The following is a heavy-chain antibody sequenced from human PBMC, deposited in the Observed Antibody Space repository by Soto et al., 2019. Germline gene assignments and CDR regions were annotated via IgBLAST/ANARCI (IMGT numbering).Heavy chain of an antibody. CDR1: GGTFSSYT. V-gene: IGHV1-69*04. D-gene: IGHD3-3*01. CDR2: IIPILGIA. J-gene: IGHJ5*02. CDR3: ARDLVSGKGDP. Sequence: PSVKVSCKASGGTFSSYTISWVRQAPGQGLEWMGRIIPILGIANYAQKFQGRVTITADKSTSTAYMELSSLRSEDTAVYYCARDLVSGKGDPWGQGTMVTVSS.